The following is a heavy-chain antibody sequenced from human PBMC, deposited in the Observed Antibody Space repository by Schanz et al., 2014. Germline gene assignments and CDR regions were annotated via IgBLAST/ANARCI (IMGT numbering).Heavy chain of an antibody. D-gene: IGHD6-13*01. V-gene: IGHV1-18*01. CDR3: ARDNLVSSSWYNYYGMDV. CDR2: ISPYNGKT. CDR1: GYMFKNYG. Sequence: QIHLVQSGDEVRKPGASMKVSCKASGYMFKNYGITWVRLAPGQGPEWMGWISPYNGKTNYAQKFQGRVTMTTDTRTNTAYMELRSLRSDDTAVYYCARDNLVSSSWYNYYGMDVWGQGTTVTVSS. J-gene: IGHJ6*02.